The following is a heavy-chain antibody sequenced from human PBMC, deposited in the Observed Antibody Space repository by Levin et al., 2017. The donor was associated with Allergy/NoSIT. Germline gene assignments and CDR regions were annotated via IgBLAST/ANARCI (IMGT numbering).Heavy chain of an antibody. CDR3: ARAGIAAADWYFDL. CDR2: IGTAGDT. D-gene: IGHD6-13*01. Sequence: GGSLRLSCAASGFTFSSYDMHWVRQATGKGLEWVSAIGTAGDTYYPGSVKGRFTISRENAKNSLYLQMNSLRAGDTAVYYCARAGIAAADWYFDLWGRGTLVTVSS. J-gene: IGHJ2*01. V-gene: IGHV3-13*04. CDR1: GFTFSSYD.